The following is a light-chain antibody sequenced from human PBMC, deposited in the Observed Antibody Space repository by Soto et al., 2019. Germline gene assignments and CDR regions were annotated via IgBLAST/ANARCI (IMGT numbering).Light chain of an antibody. V-gene: IGLV1-51*01. J-gene: IGLJ3*02. CDR2: DNN. CDR1: TSNIGNNL. Sequence: QAVVTQPPSVSAAPGQKVTISCSGSTSNIGNNLVSWYQHLPVTAPRLLIYDNNKRPSGIPDRFSGSKSGTSATLDITGLQTGDEADYYCLAWDGGLSAVVFGGGTKVTVL. CDR3: LAWDGGLSAVV.